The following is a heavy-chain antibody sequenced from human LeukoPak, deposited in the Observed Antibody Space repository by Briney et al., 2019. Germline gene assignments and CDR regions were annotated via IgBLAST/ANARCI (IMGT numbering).Heavy chain of an antibody. CDR2: INAGNGNT. V-gene: IGHV1-3*01. CDR3: ARDWGGQLLPGSCFDY. CDR1: GYTFTSYA. Sequence: ASVKVSCKASGYTFTSYAMHWVRQAPGQRLEWMGWINAGNGNTKYSQKFQGRVTITRDTSASTAYMGLSSLRSEDTAVYYCARDWGGQLLPGSCFDYWGQGTLVTVSS. D-gene: IGHD2-2*01. J-gene: IGHJ4*02.